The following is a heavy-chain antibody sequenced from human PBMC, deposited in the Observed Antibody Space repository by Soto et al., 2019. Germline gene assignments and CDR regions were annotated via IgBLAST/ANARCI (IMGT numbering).Heavy chain of an antibody. Sequence: QVQLVQSGAEVKKPGASVKVSCKASGYTFTSYGISWVRQAPGQGLEWMGWISAYNGNTNYAQKLQGRVTMTTDTSTSTAYMELRSLRSDDTAVYYCARVLYYYDSSGRATVDAFDIWGQGTMVTVSS. CDR1: GYTFTSYG. CDR3: ARVLYYYDSSGRATVDAFDI. CDR2: ISAYNGNT. J-gene: IGHJ3*02. V-gene: IGHV1-18*01. D-gene: IGHD3-22*01.